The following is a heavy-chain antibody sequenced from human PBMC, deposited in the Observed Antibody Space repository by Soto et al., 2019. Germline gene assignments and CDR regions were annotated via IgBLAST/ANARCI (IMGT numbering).Heavy chain of an antibody. D-gene: IGHD3-10*01. V-gene: IGHV1-69*13. CDR2: IIPIFGTA. CDR1: GGTFSSYA. J-gene: IGHJ4*02. CDR3: ARGLWFGELLQYYLDY. Sequence: SVKVSCKASGGTFSSYAISWVRQAPGQGLEWMGGIIPIFGTANYAQKFQGRVTITADESTSTAYMELSSLRSEDTAVYYCARGLWFGELLQYYLDYWGQGTLVTVSS.